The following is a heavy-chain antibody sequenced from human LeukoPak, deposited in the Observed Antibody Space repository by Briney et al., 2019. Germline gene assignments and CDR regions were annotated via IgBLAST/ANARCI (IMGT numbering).Heavy chain of an antibody. J-gene: IGHJ4*02. CDR1: GGSISRSNYF. CDR2: IFYRGTT. Sequence: SETLTLTCSVSGGSISRSNYFWGWIRQPPGMGLEGIGSIFYRGTTYYNPSLKSRVTISVDTSRNHFSLRLSSVTAADTAVYYCARHEEEDGYNAKTPDYWGQGTLVTVSS. D-gene: IGHD5-24*01. V-gene: IGHV4-39*01. CDR3: ARHEEEDGYNAKTPDY.